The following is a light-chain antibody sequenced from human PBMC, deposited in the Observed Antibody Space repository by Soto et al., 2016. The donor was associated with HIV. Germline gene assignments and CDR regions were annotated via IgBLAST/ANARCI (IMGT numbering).Light chain of an antibody. CDR3: QSADASGTYRV. CDR2: TDN. J-gene: IGLJ2*01. V-gene: IGLV3-25*03. CDR1: ALPRQY. Sequence: SYELTQPPSVSVSPGQAARITCSGDALPRQYAYWYQQKPGQAPMLVISTDNERPSGIPERFSGSSSGTTVTLIISGVQAEDEADYYYQSADASGTYRVFGGGTKLTVL.